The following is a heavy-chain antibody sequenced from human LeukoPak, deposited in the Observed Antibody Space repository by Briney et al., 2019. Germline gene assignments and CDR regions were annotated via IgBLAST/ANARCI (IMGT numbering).Heavy chain of an antibody. J-gene: IGHJ4*02. CDR1: GGSFSGYY. CDR3: ARGSPRANSSSWYAY. CDR2: INHSGST. Sequence: SETLSLTCADYGGSFSGYYWSWIRQPPGKGLEWIGEINHSGSTNYNPSLKSRVTISVDTSKNQFSLKLSSVTAADTAVYYCARGSPRANSSSWYAYWGQGTLVTVSS. D-gene: IGHD6-13*01. V-gene: IGHV4-34*01.